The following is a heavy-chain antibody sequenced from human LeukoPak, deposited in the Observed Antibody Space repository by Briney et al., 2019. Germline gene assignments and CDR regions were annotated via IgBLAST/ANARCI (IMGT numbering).Heavy chain of an antibody. CDR2: IYHSGST. Sequence: PSETLSLTCAVSGYSISSGYYWGWIRPPPGKGLEWIGSIYHSGSTYYNPSLKGRVTISVDTSKNQFSLKLSSVTAADTAVYYCARRALNFSYFDYWGQGTLVTVSS. J-gene: IGHJ4*02. V-gene: IGHV4-38-2*01. CDR3: ARRALNFSYFDY. CDR1: GYSISSGYY.